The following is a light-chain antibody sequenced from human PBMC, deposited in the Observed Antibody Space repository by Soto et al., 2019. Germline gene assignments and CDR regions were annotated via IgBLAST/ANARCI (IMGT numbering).Light chain of an antibody. J-gene: IGLJ2*01. Sequence: QSALTQPASVSGSPGQSITISCTGTSSDVGGYNYVSWYQQHPGKAPKLMIYDVSNRPSGVSNRFSGSKSGNTASLTISGLQAEEEVDYYCSSYTSSSTPGVVFGGGTKLTVL. V-gene: IGLV2-14*01. CDR3: SSYTSSSTPGVV. CDR2: DVS. CDR1: SSDVGGYNY.